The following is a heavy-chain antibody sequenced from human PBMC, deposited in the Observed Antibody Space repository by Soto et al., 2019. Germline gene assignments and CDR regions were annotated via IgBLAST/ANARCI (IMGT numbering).Heavy chain of an antibody. CDR3: ARRHRKMNNQSKYRNFIGFRGYFDY. Sequence: PSETLSRACVVSGGSISSSNWWSSVRQPPGSGLEWIGEIYHSGSTNYNPSLKSRVTISVDTSNNQFSLKLSSVTAADTAVYYGARRHRKMNNQSKYRNFIGFRGYFDYWGQGTLVTVSS. J-gene: IGHJ4*02. V-gene: IGHV4-4*02. CDR1: GGSISSSNW. D-gene: IGHD3-10*01. CDR2: IYHSGST.